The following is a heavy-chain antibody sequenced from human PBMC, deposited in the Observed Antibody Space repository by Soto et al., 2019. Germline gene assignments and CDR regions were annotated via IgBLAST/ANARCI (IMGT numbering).Heavy chain of an antibody. CDR3: TRGPRPISTGTGAY. Sequence: WGALLVGCASCGFIFKLYSMDWARQSPGKELVWISRINNDGTYSDYADPVRGRFTISRDNVNDTLYLQMNNLRAEDSGLYYCTRGPRPISTGTGAYWGQGTKVTVSS. J-gene: IGHJ4*02. D-gene: IGHD3-10*01. CDR2: INNDGTYS. V-gene: IGHV3-74*01. CDR1: GFIFKLYS.